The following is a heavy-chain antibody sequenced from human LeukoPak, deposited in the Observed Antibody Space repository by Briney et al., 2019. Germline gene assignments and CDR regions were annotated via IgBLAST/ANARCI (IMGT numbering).Heavy chain of an antibody. CDR1: GYSFTNYW. CDR2: IYPGDSDT. D-gene: IGHD5-18*01. V-gene: IGHV5-51*01. J-gene: IGHJ6*03. CDR3: ARRGYNYGRYYMDV. Sequence: GESLKISCKGSGYSFTNYWIAWVRQMPGKGLVWMGIIYPGDSDTRYSPSFQGQVTISADKSINTAYLQWSSLKASDTAMYYCARRGYNYGRYYMDVWAKGPRSPSP.